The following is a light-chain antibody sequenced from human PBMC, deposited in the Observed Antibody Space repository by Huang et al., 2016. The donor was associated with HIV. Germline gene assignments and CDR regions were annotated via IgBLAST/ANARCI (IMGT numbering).Light chain of an antibody. CDR2: GAS. CDR1: QSVTGN. J-gene: IGKJ1*01. Sequence: EIVLTQSPGTLSLSPGERATLSCWASQSVTGNLAWYQHSPGQPPRLLIYGASTRAANIPGRFSGSGSGTEFTLTISSLKSEDSAVYYCQQYNTWPSTWTFGQGTKVEIK. CDR3: QQYNTWPSTWT. V-gene: IGKV3-15*01.